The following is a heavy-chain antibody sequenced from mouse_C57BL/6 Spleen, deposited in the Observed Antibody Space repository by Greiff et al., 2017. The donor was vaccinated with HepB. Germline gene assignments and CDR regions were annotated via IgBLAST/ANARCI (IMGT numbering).Heavy chain of an antibody. CDR2: IDPEDGET. CDR3: ARSHDYGREFAY. J-gene: IGHJ3*01. V-gene: IGHV14-2*01. Sequence: VQLKESGAELVKPGASVKLSCTASGFNIKDYYMHWVKQRTEQGLEWIGRIDPEDGETKYAPKFQGKATITADTTSNTAYLQLSILTSEDTAVYYCARSHDYGREFAYWGQGTLGTVSA. D-gene: IGHD1-1*01. CDR1: GFNIKDYY.